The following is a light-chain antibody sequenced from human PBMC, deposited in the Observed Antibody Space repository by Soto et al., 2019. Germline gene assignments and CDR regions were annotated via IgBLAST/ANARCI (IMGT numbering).Light chain of an antibody. CDR3: QQYNDYSWT. CDR2: KAS. CDR1: QSISIW. Sequence: DIQMTQSPSTLSASVGDRVSITCRASQSISIWLAWYQQKPGKAPKLLIYKASSLESGVPSRFSGSGSGTKFNLTISSLQPDDFATYYCQQYNDYSWTFGQGTKVEIK. J-gene: IGKJ1*01. V-gene: IGKV1-5*03.